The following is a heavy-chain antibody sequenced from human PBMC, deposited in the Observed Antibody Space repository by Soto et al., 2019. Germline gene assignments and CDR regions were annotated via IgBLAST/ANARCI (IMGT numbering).Heavy chain of an antibody. J-gene: IGHJ3*02. CDR3: ARGRDFWSGYYAFDI. D-gene: IGHD3-3*01. Sequence: SETLSLTCAVYGGSFSGYYWSWIRQPPGKGLEWIGEINHSGSTNYNPSLKSRFTISVDTSKNQFSLKLSSVTAADTAVYYCARGRDFWSGYYAFDIWGQGTMVTVSS. CDR2: INHSGST. V-gene: IGHV4-34*01. CDR1: GGSFSGYY.